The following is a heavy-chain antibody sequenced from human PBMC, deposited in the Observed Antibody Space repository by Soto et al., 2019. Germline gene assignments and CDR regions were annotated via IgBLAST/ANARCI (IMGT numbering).Heavy chain of an antibody. D-gene: IGHD6-13*01. Sequence: GASVKVSCKASGGTFSSYAISWVRQAPGQGLEWMGGIIPIFGTANYAQKFQGRVTITADESTSTAYMELSSLRSEDTAVYYCASTPFGAAARRYYYYGMDGSGQATMVTVSS. J-gene: IGHJ6*02. V-gene: IGHV1-69*13. CDR1: GGTFSSYA. CDR2: IIPIFGTA. CDR3: ASTPFGAAARRYYYYGMDG.